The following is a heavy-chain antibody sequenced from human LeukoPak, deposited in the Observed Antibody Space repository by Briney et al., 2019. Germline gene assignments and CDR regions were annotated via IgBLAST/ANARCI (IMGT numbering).Heavy chain of an antibody. CDR2: IQRDGSAK. Sequence: GGSLRLSCAASGFTFSSYAMSWVRQAPGKGLEWVANIQRDGSAKYYGDSVMGRFTISRDNAKNSLYLQMNSLRAEDTAVYYCARFGYTYAYDYWGQGTLVTVSS. CDR1: GFTFSSYA. V-gene: IGHV3-7*04. CDR3: ARFGYTYAYDY. J-gene: IGHJ4*02. D-gene: IGHD5-18*01.